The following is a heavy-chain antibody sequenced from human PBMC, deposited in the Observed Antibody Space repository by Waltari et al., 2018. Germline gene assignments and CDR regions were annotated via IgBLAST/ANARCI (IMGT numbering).Heavy chain of an antibody. V-gene: IGHV4-59*11. CDR2: IYYSGST. D-gene: IGHD5-12*01. J-gene: IGHJ4*02. CDR3: ARGGSGYDPLDY. Sequence: QVQLQESGPGLVKPSETLSLTCTVPGGSIRSHYWRWIRQPPGKGLEWIGYIYYSGSTNYNPSLKSRVTISVDTSKNQFSLKLSSVTAADTAVYYCARGGSGYDPLDYWGQGTLVTVSS. CDR1: GGSIRSHY.